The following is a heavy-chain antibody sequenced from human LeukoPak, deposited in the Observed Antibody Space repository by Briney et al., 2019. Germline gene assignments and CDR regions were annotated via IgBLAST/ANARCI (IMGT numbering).Heavy chain of an antibody. CDR3: ARRYYYDSSGYYDSYYYYYGMDV. V-gene: IGHV3-30-3*01. D-gene: IGHD3-22*01. Sequence: PGRSLRLSCAASGFTFSSYAMHWVRQAPGKGLEWVAVISYDGSNKYYADSVKGRFTISRDNSKNTLYLQMNSLRAEDTAAYYCARRYYYDSSGYYDSYYYYYGMDVWGQGTTVTVSS. J-gene: IGHJ6*02. CDR1: GFTFSSYA. CDR2: ISYDGSNK.